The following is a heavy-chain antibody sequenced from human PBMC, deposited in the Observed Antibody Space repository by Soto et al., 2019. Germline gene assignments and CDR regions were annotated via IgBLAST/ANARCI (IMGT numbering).Heavy chain of an antibody. CDR1: GGSISSGDYY. D-gene: IGHD3-22*01. Sequence: SETLSLTCTVSGGSISSGDYYWSWIRQPPGKGLEWIGYIYYSGSTYYNPSLKSRVTISVDTSKNQFSLKLSSVTAADTAVYYCAREGYYDSSGYFDYCGQGTLVTVSS. V-gene: IGHV4-30-4*01. CDR3: AREGYYDSSGYFDY. J-gene: IGHJ4*02. CDR2: IYYSGST.